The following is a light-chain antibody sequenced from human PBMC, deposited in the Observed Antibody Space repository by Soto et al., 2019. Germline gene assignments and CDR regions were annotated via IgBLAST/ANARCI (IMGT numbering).Light chain of an antibody. CDR2: SNN. CDR3: AAWDDSLSGWV. Sequence: QSVLTQPPSTSWTPGQRVTIFCSGSSSNIGSNYVYWYQQLPGTAPKLLIYSNNQRPSGVPDRFSGSKSGTSVSLAIGGLRSEDEADYYCAAWDDSLSGWVFGGGTKVTVL. V-gene: IGLV1-47*02. CDR1: SSNIGSNY. J-gene: IGLJ3*02.